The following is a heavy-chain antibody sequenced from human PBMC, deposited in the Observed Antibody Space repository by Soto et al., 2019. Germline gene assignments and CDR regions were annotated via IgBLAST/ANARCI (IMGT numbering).Heavy chain of an antibody. D-gene: IGHD1-20*01. J-gene: IGHJ4*02. V-gene: IGHV3-23*01. CDR2: ISVSDAFI. CDR1: GFNVGAFA. Sequence: GGSLRLSCAASGFNVGAFAVNWVRQAPGKGLEWVSGISVSDAFIYYADSVRGRFSISRGASENILYLQMNSLRVDDTALYYCTRETVAGITGLDYWGPGTLVTVSS. CDR3: TRETVAGITGLDY.